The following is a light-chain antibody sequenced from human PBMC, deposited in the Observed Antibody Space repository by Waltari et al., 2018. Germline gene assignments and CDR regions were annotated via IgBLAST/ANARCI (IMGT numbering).Light chain of an antibody. CDR2: RHN. V-gene: IGLV1-47*01. CDR3: ATWDDSLNIL. J-gene: IGLJ2*01. CDR1: LPNLGNNF. Sequence: QPVLTQPPSASGTPGQRVTMSSSGRLPNLGNNFVNWYQQLPGTTPKLLIYRHNQRPSGVPDRFSGSKSGTSASLVISGLRSEDEAVYYCATWDDSLNILFGGGTNLTVL.